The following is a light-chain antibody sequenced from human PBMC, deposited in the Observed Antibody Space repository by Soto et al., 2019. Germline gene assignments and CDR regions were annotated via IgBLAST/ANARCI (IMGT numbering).Light chain of an antibody. CDR3: SSYAGSNNLL. Sequence: QSALTQSPSASGSPGQSVTISCTGTSSDVGGNNFVSWYQQHPGKAPKLMIYEVSKRLSGVSDRFSGSKSGNTASLTVSGLQAEDEADYYCSSYAGSNNLLFGGGTELTVL. V-gene: IGLV2-8*01. CDR2: EVS. CDR1: SSDVGGNNF. J-gene: IGLJ2*01.